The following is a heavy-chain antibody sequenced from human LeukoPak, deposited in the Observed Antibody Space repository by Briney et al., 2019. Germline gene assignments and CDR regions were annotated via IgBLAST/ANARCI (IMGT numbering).Heavy chain of an antibody. D-gene: IGHD3-10*01. CDR2: IIPILGIA. CDR1: GGTFSSYA. CDR3: ARGSVDIYYFDY. J-gene: IGHJ4*02. V-gene: IGHV1-69*04. Sequence: ASVKVSCKASGGTFSSYAISWVRQAPGQGLEWMGRIIPILGIANYAQKFQGRVTITADKSTSTAYMGLSSLRSEDTAVYYCARGSVDIYYFDYWGQGTLVTVSS.